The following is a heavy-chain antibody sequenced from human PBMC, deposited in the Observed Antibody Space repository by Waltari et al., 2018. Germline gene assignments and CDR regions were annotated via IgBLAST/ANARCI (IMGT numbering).Heavy chain of an antibody. Sequence: QVQLVQSGSEVKKPEASVKVSFKASVYTVTSYDINWVRQAAGQGLEWMGWINHNRGGTKYAQKCHGRVTMTRDTSISTAYMELSRLRLDATAVYHCAREMEGGTLRSGAFDRWGQGTMVTVSS. CDR1: VYTVTSYD. CDR2: INHNRGGT. CDR3: AREMEGGTLRSGAFDR. D-gene: IGHD3-10*01. J-gene: IGHJ3*01. V-gene: IGHV1-2*02.